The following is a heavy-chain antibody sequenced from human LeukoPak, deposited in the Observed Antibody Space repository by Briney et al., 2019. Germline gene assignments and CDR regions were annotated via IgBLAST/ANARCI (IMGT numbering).Heavy chain of an antibody. V-gene: IGHV1-2*02. J-gene: IGHJ4*02. D-gene: IGHD3-22*01. CDR3: ARVANYYDSSGYYY. CDR1: GYTFTGFY. CDR2: INPNSGDT. Sequence: ASVKVSCKASGYTFTGFYMHWERQAPGHGREWVGWINPNSGDTNYAQKFQGRVTMTRDTSISTAYMELSRLRSDDTAVYYCARVANYYDSSGYYYWGQGTLVTVSS.